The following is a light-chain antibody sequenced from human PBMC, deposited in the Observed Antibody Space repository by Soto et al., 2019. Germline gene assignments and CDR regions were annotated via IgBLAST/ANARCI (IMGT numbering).Light chain of an antibody. CDR3: CSYAGSYTFYV. Sequence: QSALTQPRSVSGSPGQSVTISCTGTSSDVGGYNYVSWYQQHPGTAPKLMIYDVSVRPSGVPDRFSGSKSGNTASLTISGLQAEDEADYYCCSYAGSYTFYVFGTGTKVTVL. CDR2: DVS. CDR1: SSDVGGYNY. V-gene: IGLV2-11*01. J-gene: IGLJ1*01.